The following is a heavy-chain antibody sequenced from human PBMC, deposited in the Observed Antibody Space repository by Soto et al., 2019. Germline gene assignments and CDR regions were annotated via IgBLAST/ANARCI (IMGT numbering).Heavy chain of an antibody. D-gene: IGHD1-26*01. V-gene: IGHV4-30-4*01. CDR3: AAFSVVEATNVNWFDP. Sequence: SETLSLTCTVSSGSVSDGDYYWSWIRQPPGEGLEWIGYIYYTGSTYYNPALNSRVTISVGMSNNQFSLKLSSVAAADTAIYFCAAFSVVEATNVNWFDPWGQGTLVTVSS. CDR2: IYYTGST. J-gene: IGHJ5*02. CDR1: SGSVSDGDYY.